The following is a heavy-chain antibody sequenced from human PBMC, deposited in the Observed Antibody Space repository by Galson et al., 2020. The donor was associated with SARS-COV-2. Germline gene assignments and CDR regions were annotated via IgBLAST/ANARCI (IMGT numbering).Heavy chain of an antibody. V-gene: IGHV3-21*06. Sequence: GESLKISCAASAFTFSNYSMNWVRQAPGKGLEWVSFISTSSNYIYYADSVKGRFTTSRDNAKNSLFLQMNSLRAEDTAVYYCARFSSGNSYWYFDLWGRGTLVTVSS. CDR2: ISTSSNYI. J-gene: IGHJ2*01. CDR3: ARFSSGNSYWYFDL. CDR1: AFTFSNYS. D-gene: IGHD3-10*01.